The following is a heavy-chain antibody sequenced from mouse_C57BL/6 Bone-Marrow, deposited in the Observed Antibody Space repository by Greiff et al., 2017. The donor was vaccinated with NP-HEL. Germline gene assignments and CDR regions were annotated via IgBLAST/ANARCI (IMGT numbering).Heavy chain of an antibody. J-gene: IGHJ3*01. D-gene: IGHD2-4*01. V-gene: IGHV1-50*01. CDR1: GYTFTSYW. Sequence: QVQLQQPGAELVKPGASVKLSCKASGYTFTSYWMQWVKQRPGQGLEWIGEIDPSDSYTNYNQKFKGKATLTVDTSSSTAYMQLSSLTSEDSAVYYCARDDYDVGGLFAYWGQGTLVTVSA. CDR3: ARDDYDVGGLFAY. CDR2: IDPSDSYT.